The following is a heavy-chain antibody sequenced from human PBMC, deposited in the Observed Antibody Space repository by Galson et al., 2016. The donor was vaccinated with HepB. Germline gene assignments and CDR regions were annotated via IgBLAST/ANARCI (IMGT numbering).Heavy chain of an antibody. CDR3: AKAGVYNWNDVDLEY. Sequence: SLRLSCAAYGFRFSSYSMNWVRQAPGKGLEWISYISTSSETISYADSVKGRFTISRDNARNSVSLLMNSLRVEDTAVYYCAKAGVYNWNDVDLEYWGQGTLVTVSS. CDR2: ISTSSETI. J-gene: IGHJ4*02. CDR1: GFRFSSYS. D-gene: IGHD1-1*01. V-gene: IGHV3-48*03.